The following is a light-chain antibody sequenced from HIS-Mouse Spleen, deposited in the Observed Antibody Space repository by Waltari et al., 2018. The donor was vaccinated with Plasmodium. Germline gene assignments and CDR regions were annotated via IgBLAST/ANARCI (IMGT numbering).Light chain of an antibody. V-gene: IGKV3-15*01. CDR2: GAS. CDR1: QSVSSN. CDR3: QQYNNWSFT. J-gene: IGKJ3*01. Sequence: EIVMTQSPATLSVSPGERATLSCRASQSVSSNLAWYQQKPGQAPRLLIYGASTRATGIPARFSGSGSGTEFTLTISSLQSEDFAVYYCQQYNNWSFTFGPFSKFHIK.